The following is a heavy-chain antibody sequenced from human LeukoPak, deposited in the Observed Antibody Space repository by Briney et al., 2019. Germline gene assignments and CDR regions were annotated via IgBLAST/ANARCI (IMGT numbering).Heavy chain of an antibody. CDR2: IKQDGSDT. V-gene: IGHV3-7*05. CDR1: GFTFSTSW. Sequence: GGSLRLSCAASGFTFSTSWMTWVRQAPGRGLEWVANIKQDGSDTHYVGSVEGRFTVSRDNAKNSLYLQMNSLRAEDTAVYFCARGPYSGNYGAFDIWGQGTMVSVSS. J-gene: IGHJ3*02. CDR3: ARGPYSGNYGAFDI. D-gene: IGHD1-26*01.